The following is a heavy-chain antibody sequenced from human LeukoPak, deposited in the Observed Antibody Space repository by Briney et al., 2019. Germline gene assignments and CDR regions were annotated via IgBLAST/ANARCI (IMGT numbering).Heavy chain of an antibody. J-gene: IGHJ5*02. Sequence: GGSLRLSCAASGFTFDDYGMSWVRQAPGKGLEWVSGINWNGGSTGYADSVKGRFTIFRDNAKNSLYLQMNSLRAEDTALYHCARDTSTFGGVIGMTNWFDPWGQGTLVTVSS. CDR3: ARDTSTFGGVIGMTNWFDP. CDR2: INWNGGST. D-gene: IGHD3-16*02. V-gene: IGHV3-20*01. CDR1: GFTFDDYG.